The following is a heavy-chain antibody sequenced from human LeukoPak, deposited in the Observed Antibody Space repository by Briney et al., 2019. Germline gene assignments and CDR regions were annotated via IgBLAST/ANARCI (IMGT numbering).Heavy chain of an antibody. Sequence: SETLSLTCAVSGGSISSSNWWSWVRQPPGKGLEWIGEIYHSGSTNYNPSLKSRVTISVDKSKNQFSLKLSSVTAADTAVYYCARVDTAMVSYYYYYYMDVWGKGTTVTVSS. CDR3: ARVDTAMVSYYYYYYMDV. CDR2: IYHSGST. CDR1: GGSISSSNW. V-gene: IGHV4-4*02. J-gene: IGHJ6*03. D-gene: IGHD5-18*01.